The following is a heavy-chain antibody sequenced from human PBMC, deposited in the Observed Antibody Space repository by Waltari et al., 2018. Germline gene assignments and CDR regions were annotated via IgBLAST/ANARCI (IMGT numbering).Heavy chain of an antibody. CDR3: ARDRGRGLYLDT. J-gene: IGHJ5*02. Sequence: QLQLQESGPGLVEPSGTLSLSCPVSGDSVSNTYWWSWVRQSPQKGLEWIGQVHGSGRSNYSPSLASRVTVSLDTSKNAFSLKVTSATAADTAVYYCARDRGRGLYLDTWGPGTLVTVSP. V-gene: IGHV4-4*02. CDR2: VHGSGRS. CDR1: GDSVSNTYW. D-gene: IGHD2-15*01.